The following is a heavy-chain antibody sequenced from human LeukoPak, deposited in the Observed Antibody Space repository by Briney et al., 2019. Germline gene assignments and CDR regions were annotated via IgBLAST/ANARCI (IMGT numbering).Heavy chain of an antibody. D-gene: IGHD5-18*01. V-gene: IGHV3-21*01. CDR2: IRSSRSYI. CDR1: GFTFSSYA. CDR3: AREKMDTAMVTHRYYYYMDV. J-gene: IGHJ6*03. Sequence: GGSLRLSCAASGFTFSSYAMSWVRQAPGKGLEWVSSIRSSRSYIYYADSVKGRFTISRDNAKNSLYLQMNSLRADDTAVYYCAREKMDTAMVTHRYYYYMDVWGKRTTVTISS.